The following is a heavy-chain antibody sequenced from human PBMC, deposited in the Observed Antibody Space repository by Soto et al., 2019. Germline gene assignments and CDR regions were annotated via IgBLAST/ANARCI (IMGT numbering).Heavy chain of an antibody. Sequence: ASVKVSCKASGYTFTGHYIHWVRQAPEQGPEWMGEIGPESGATRYAQRFQGRVAMTRDMSITTVYMELNNLSPDDTAVYYCGRGRSGQIVVFYWGQGTPVTVSS. J-gene: IGHJ4*02. D-gene: IGHD1-26*01. CDR2: IGPESGAT. V-gene: IGHV1-2*02. CDR3: GRGRSGQIVVFY. CDR1: GYTFTGHY.